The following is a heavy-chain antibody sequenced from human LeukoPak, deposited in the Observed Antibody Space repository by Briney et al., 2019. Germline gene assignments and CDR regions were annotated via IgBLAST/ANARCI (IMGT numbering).Heavy chain of an antibody. CDR2: ISSSSSYI. CDR1: GFTFSSYS. Sequence: GGSLRLSCAASGFTFSSYSMNWVRQAPGKGLELVSSISSSSSYIYYAYSVKGRFTISRDNPKNSLYAQMHSVSAEDTAVYYCARDNPESWFGELFQIPSVNYFDYWGQGPLVTVSS. CDR3: ARDNPESWFGELFQIPSVNYFDY. D-gene: IGHD3-10*01. V-gene: IGHV3-21*01. J-gene: IGHJ4*02.